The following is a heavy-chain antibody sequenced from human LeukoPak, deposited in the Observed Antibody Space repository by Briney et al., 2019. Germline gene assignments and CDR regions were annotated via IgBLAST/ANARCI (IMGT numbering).Heavy chain of an antibody. Sequence: SETLSLTCTVSGDSIDSYYWGWIRQPPGKGLEWIGFIYYSGSTNYNPSLKSRVTISVDTSTNQFSLKLTSVTAADTAVYYCARRAYGSGSFYFDYWGQGILVTASS. D-gene: IGHD3-10*01. CDR1: GDSIDSYY. J-gene: IGHJ4*02. V-gene: IGHV4-59*08. CDR2: IYYSGST. CDR3: ARRAYGSGSFYFDY.